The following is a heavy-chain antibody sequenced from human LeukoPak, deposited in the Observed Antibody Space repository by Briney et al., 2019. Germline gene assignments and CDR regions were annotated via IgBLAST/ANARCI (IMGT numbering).Heavy chain of an antibody. CDR1: GGTFSSYA. D-gene: IGHD6-19*01. J-gene: IGHJ6*02. CDR3: ARAERGLIAVAGTHGYHYYGMDV. CDR2: IIPIFGTA. Sequence: SVKVSCKASGGTFSSYAISWVRQAPGQGLEWMGGIIPIFGTANYAQKFQGRVTITADESTSTAYMELSSLRSEDTAVYYCARAERGLIAVAGTHGYHYYGMDVWGQGTTVTVSS. V-gene: IGHV1-69*01.